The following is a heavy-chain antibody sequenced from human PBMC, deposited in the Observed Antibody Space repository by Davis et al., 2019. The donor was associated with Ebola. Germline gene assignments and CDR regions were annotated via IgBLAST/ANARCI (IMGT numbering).Heavy chain of an antibody. V-gene: IGHV1-18*01. D-gene: IGHD1-1*01. CDR3: ARDDWNEGHNFDY. Sequence: YAQKLQGRVTMTTDTSTSTAYMELRSLRSDDTAVYYCARDDWNEGHNFDYWGQGTLVTVSS. J-gene: IGHJ4*02.